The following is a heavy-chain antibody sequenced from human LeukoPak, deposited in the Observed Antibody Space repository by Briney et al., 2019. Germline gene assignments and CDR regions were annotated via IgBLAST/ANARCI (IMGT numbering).Heavy chain of an antibody. Sequence: PSETLSLTCTVSGGSISSGSYYWSWIRQPAGKGLEWIGRIYASGSTNYNPSLKSRVTISVDTSKNQFSLKLSSVTAADTAVYYCARLKYSSSHFDYWGQGTLVTVSS. CDR1: GGSISSGSYY. V-gene: IGHV4-61*02. CDR3: ARLKYSSSHFDY. J-gene: IGHJ4*02. D-gene: IGHD6-6*01. CDR2: IYASGST.